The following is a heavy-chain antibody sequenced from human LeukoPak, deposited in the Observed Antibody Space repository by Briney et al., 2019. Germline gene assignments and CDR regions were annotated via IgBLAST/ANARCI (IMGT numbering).Heavy chain of an antibody. D-gene: IGHD2-2*01. CDR1: GFTFSSYG. CDR2: IRYDGSNK. J-gene: IGHJ5*02. CDR3: AKAAYCSSTSCSQWFDP. Sequence: PGGSLRLSCAASGFTFSSYGMHWVRQAPGKGLEWVAFIRYDGSNKYYADSVKGRFTISRDNSKNTLYLQMNSLRAEDTAVYYCAKAAYCSSTSCSQWFDPWGQGTLVTASS. V-gene: IGHV3-30*02.